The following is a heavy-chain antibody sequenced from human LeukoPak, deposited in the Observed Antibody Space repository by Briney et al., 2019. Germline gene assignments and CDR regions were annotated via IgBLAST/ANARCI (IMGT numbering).Heavy chain of an antibody. Sequence: SETLSLTCAVSGGSISSSNWWSWVRQPPGKGLAWIGEIYHSGSTNYNPSLKNRVTISVDKSKNQFSLKLSSVTAADTAVYYCAILLDGYNPNDAFDIWGQGTMVTVSS. CDR2: IYHSGST. D-gene: IGHD5-24*01. CDR3: AILLDGYNPNDAFDI. V-gene: IGHV4-4*02. CDR1: GGSISSSNW. J-gene: IGHJ3*02.